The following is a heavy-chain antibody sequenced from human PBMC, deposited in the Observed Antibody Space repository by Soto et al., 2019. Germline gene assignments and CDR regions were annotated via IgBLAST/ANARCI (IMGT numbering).Heavy chain of an antibody. V-gene: IGHV1-69*12. D-gene: IGHD3-3*01. CDR2: IIPIFGTA. CDR1: GGTFSSYA. J-gene: IGHJ6*02. CDR3: ARRDGVGSIGDYYYGMDV. Sequence: QVQLVQSGAEVKKPGSSVKVSCKASGGTFSSYAISWVRQAPGQGLEWMGGIIPIFGTANYAQKFQGRDTITADEYTSTAYMELSSLRSEDTAVYYCARRDGVGSIGDYYYGMDVWGQGTTVTVSS.